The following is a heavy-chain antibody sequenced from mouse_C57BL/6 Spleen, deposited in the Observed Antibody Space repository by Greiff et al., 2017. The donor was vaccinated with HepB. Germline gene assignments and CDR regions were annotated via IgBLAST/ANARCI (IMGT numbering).Heavy chain of an antibody. CDR2: IDPSDSYT. Sequence: QVQLQQPGAELVKPGASVKLSCKASGYTFTSYWMQWVKQRPGQGLEWIGEIDPSDSYTNYNQKFKGKATLTVDTSSSTAYMQLSSLTSEDSAVYYCATLRRDYFDYWGQGTTLTVSS. CDR1: GYTFTSYW. CDR3: ATLRRDYFDY. J-gene: IGHJ2*01. D-gene: IGHD1-2*01. V-gene: IGHV1-50*01.